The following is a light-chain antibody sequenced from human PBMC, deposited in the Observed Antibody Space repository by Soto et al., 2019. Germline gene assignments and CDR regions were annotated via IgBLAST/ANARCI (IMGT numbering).Light chain of an antibody. Sequence: DIQMTQSPSSLSTSVGERVTITCQASQDISNSLNWYQQKPGKAPNLLIYEASKLQTGVPSRFSGVGSGTHFTFTISNPQPEDIATYYCQHYDNLPRYTFGLGTKVDIK. V-gene: IGKV1-33*01. CDR3: QHYDNLPRYT. CDR1: QDISNS. CDR2: EAS. J-gene: IGKJ2*01.